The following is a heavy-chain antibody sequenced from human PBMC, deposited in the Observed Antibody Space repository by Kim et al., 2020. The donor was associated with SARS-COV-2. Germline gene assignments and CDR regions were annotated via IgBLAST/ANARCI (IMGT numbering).Heavy chain of an antibody. CDR3: AKTSGNSY. V-gene: IGHV3-23*01. Sequence: GGSLRLSCAASGFTFSSSAMSWVRQAPGKGLEWVSVISSGGSSTYYADSVKGRFAVSRDNSKNTVYLQMNSLTVEDTAVYYCAKTSGNSYWGQGALVTVSS. CDR2: ISSGGSST. CDR1: GFTFSSSA. J-gene: IGHJ4*02. D-gene: IGHD1-26*01.